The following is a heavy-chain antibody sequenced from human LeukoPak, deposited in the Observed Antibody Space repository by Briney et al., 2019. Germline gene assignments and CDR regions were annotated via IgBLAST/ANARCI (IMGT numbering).Heavy chain of an antibody. CDR3: ARLPRDYYDSSGGLVDY. CDR2: IDPSDSYT. Sequence: GESLKISCKGSGYSFTSYWISWVRQMPGKGLEWMGRIDPSDSYTNYSPSFQGHVTISADKSISTAYLQWSSLKASDTAMYYCARLPRDYYDSSGGLVDYWGQGTLVTVSS. CDR1: GYSFTSYW. V-gene: IGHV5-10-1*01. D-gene: IGHD3-22*01. J-gene: IGHJ4*02.